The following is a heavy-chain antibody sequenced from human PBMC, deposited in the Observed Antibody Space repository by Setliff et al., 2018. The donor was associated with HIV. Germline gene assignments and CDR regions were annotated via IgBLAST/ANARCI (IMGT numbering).Heavy chain of an antibody. J-gene: IGHJ4*02. CDR2: ISSDGISK. D-gene: IGHD3-22*01. Sequence: LRLSCAASGFTVHWVRQAPGKGLEWVSAISSDGISKYYAESVKGRFTISRDNSKNTVYLQMDSLPAEDTAVYYCAREGGSSGYCGYFDYWGQGTLVTVSS. V-gene: IGHV3-30*01. CDR1: GFT. CDR3: AREGGSSGYCGYFDY.